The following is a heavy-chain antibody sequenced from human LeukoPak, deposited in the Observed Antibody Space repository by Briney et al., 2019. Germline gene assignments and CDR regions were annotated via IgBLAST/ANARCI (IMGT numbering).Heavy chain of an antibody. CDR1: YA. CDR3: AKVIGYSSDWYDY. Sequence: YAMSWVRXAPGKGLEWVSAISGSGGSTYYADSVKGRFTISRDNSKNTLYLQMNSLRAEDTAVYYCAKVIGYSSDWYDYWGQGTLVTVSS. V-gene: IGHV3-23*01. CDR2: ISGSGGST. D-gene: IGHD6-19*01. J-gene: IGHJ4*02.